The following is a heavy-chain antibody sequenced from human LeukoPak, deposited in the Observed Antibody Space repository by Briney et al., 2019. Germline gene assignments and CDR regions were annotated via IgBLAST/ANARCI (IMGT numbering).Heavy chain of an antibody. J-gene: IGHJ2*01. V-gene: IGHV4-59*01. Sequence: SETLSLTCTVSGGSISNYYWSWIRQPPGKGLEWIGYIYYSGSTNYNPSLKSRVTISVDTSKNQFSLKLSSVTAADTAVYYCARAPSYFDLWGRGTLVTVSS. D-gene: IGHD2-2*01. CDR2: IYYSGST. CDR3: ARAPSYFDL. CDR1: GGSISNYY.